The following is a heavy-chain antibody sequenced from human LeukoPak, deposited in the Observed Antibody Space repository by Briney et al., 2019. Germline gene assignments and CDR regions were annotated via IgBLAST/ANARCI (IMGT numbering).Heavy chain of an antibody. J-gene: IGHJ5*02. V-gene: IGHV3-43*02. CDR2: ISGDGGST. CDR3: AKDGSRRGKNWFDP. D-gene: IGHD2-15*01. CDR1: GFTFDDYA. Sequence: GGSLRLSCAASGFTFDDYAMHWVRQAPGKGLEWVSLISGDGGSTYYADSVKGRFTISRDNSKKSLYLQMNSLRTEDTAFYYCAKDGSRRGKNWFDPWGQGTLVTVSS.